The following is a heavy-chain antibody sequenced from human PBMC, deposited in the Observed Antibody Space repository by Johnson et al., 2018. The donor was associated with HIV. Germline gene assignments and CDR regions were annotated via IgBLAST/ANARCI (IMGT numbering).Heavy chain of an antibody. V-gene: IGHV3-20*04. J-gene: IGHJ3*02. CDR2: INWNGDNT. Sequence: VQLVESGGRLVQPGGSLRLSCAASGFSFSSYGMNWVRQAPGKGLEWVSGINWNGDNTGYVDSVKGRFTISRDNAKNSLYLQMNSLRAEDTAVYYCARAEGLTGRNAFDIWGQGTMVTVSS. D-gene: IGHD1-20*01. CDR1: GFSFSSYG. CDR3: ARAEGLTGRNAFDI.